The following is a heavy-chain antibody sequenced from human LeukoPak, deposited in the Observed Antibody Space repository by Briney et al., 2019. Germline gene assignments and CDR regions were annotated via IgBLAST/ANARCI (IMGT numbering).Heavy chain of an antibody. CDR1: GESFSGYY. Sequence: SETLSLTCAVYGESFSGYYWSWIRQPPGKGLEWLGEINHSGSTNYNPSLKSRVTISVDTSKNQFSLKLSSVTAADTAVYYCARRGGSAPHYFDYWGQGTLVTVSS. CDR2: INHSGST. V-gene: IGHV4-34*01. J-gene: IGHJ4*02. CDR3: ARRGGSAPHYFDY. D-gene: IGHD1-26*01.